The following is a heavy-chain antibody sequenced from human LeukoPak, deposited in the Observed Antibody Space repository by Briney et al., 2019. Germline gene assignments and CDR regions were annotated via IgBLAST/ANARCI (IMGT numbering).Heavy chain of an antibody. CDR3: AKFQGPNYYDSSGYYYFDY. J-gene: IGHJ4*02. CDR1: GFTFDDYA. Sequence: GRALRLSCAASGFTFDDYAMHWVRQAPGKGLEWVSGISWNSGSIGYADSVKRRFTISRDNAKNSLYLQMNSLRAEDTALYYCAKFQGPNYYDSSGYYYFDYWGQGTLVTVSS. D-gene: IGHD3-22*01. CDR2: ISWNSGSI. V-gene: IGHV3-9*01.